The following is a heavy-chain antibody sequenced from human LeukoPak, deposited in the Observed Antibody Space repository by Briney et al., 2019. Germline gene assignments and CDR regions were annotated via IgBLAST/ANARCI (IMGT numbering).Heavy chain of an antibody. CDR2: ISASGISI. CDR3: VPPAAGLHRTISTEYFQH. Sequence: PGGSLRLSCAAAGLTFDSYDMSWVRQSPGKGPEWVSYISASGISIKYADSVKGRFTISRDNAKNLVYLQMDSLRAEDTAVYYCVPPAAGLHRTISTEYFQHWGQGTPVIVSS. V-gene: IGHV3-48*03. CDR1: GLTFDSYD. J-gene: IGHJ1*01. D-gene: IGHD6-13*01.